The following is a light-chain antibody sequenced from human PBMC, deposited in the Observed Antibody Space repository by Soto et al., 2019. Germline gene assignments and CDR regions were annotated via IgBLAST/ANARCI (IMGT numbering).Light chain of an antibody. V-gene: IGKV3-20*01. J-gene: IGKJ5*01. CDR1: QSISSSY. CDR3: QHYDSSPEVT. Sequence: EIVLTQSPGTLSLSPGERVILSCRASQSISSSYSAWYQQKPGQAPRLLIFGASSRATGIPDRFTGSGSGTDFALTITSLEPEHFAEYYCQHYDSSPEVTFGQGTRLEMK. CDR2: GAS.